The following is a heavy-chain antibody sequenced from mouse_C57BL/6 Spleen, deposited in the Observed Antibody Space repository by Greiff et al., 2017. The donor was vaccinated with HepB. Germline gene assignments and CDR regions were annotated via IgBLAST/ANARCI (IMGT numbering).Heavy chain of an antibody. J-gene: IGHJ2*01. CDR2: IYPGDGDT. Sequence: QVQLQQSGPELVKPGASVKISCKASGYAFSSSWMNWVKQRPGQGLEWIGRIYPGDGDTNYNGKFKGKATLTADKSSSTAYMQLSSLTSEDSAVYFCARRRLYFDYWGQGTTLTVSS. CDR3: ARRRLYFDY. CDR1: GYAFSSSW. V-gene: IGHV1-82*01.